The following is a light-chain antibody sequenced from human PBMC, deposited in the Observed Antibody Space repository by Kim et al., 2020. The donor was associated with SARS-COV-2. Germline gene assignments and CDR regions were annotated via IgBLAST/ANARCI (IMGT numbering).Light chain of an antibody. V-gene: IGLV6-57*03. Sequence: GMTVTLSRRRSAGSIASNYVQWHQQRPGSAPTIVIFADNQRPSGVPDRFSGSIDRYSNSASLTISGLKTEDEADYYCQSYDSSNQVFGGGTQLTVL. CDR2: ADN. J-gene: IGLJ3*02. CDR1: AGSIASNY. CDR3: QSYDSSNQV.